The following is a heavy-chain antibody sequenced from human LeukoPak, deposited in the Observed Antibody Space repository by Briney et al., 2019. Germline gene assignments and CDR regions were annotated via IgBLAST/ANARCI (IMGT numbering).Heavy chain of an antibody. D-gene: IGHD4-17*01. CDR3: ARGYYGDYYWYSDL. V-gene: IGHV3-64*02. Sequence: PGGSLRLSCAASGFTFSSYAMHWVRQAPGKGLEYVSAISSNGGSTYYADSVKGRFTISRDNSKNTLYLQMGSLRAEDMAVYYCARGYYGDYYWYSDLWGRGTLVTVSS. CDR1: GFTFSSYA. J-gene: IGHJ2*01. CDR2: ISSNGGST.